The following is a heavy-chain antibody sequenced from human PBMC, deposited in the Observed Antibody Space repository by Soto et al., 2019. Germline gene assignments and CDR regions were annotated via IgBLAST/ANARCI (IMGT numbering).Heavy chain of an antibody. Sequence: EVQLLESGGGLVQPGGSLRLSCAASGFTFSKYAMSWVRQAPGKGLEWVSAISGSGTTTYSADSVRGRFTISRDNSNNRLYLQMNSPSPEDTALYYCVKFFVETGGSSGRPWSLDSWGQGTLVTVSS. CDR1: GFTFSKYA. D-gene: IGHD3-16*01. CDR3: VKFFVETGGSSGRPWSLDS. CDR2: ISGSGTTT. J-gene: IGHJ4*02. V-gene: IGHV3-23*01.